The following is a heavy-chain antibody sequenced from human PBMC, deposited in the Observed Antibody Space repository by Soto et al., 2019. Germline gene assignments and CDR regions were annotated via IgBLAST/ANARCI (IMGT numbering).Heavy chain of an antibody. CDR1: GFTFSSYG. CDR2: ISYDGSNK. Sequence: PGGSLRLSCAASGFTFSSYGMHWVRQAPGKGLEWVAVISYDGSNKYYADSVKGRFTISRDNSKNTLYLQMNSLRAEDTAVYYCASPHLIAAAGPALDYWSQGTLVTVSS. CDR3: ASPHLIAAAGPALDY. D-gene: IGHD6-13*01. J-gene: IGHJ4*02. V-gene: IGHV3-30*03.